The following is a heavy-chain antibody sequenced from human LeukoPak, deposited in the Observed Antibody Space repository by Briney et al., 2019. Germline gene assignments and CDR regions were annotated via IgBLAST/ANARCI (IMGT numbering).Heavy chain of an antibody. CDR1: GFTFSTYG. Sequence: GSLRLSCAASGFTFSTYGLHWVRQAPGKGLEWVALIWYDGSNKYYAASVKGRFTIYRDNSKNTLYLQMNSLRAEDTAVYYCAREKQKYSSGWYCLDYWGQGTLVTVSS. CDR3: AREKQKYSSGWYCLDY. J-gene: IGHJ4*02. CDR2: IWYDGSNK. D-gene: IGHD6-19*01. V-gene: IGHV3-33*01.